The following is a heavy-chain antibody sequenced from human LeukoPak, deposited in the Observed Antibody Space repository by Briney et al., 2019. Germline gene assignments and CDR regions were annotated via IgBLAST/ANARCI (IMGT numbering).Heavy chain of an antibody. Sequence: GGSLRLSCAASGFTFSSYAMSWVRQAPGKGLEWVSAISGSGGSTYYADAVKGRFTISRDNSKNTLYLQVNSLRAEDTAVYFCAKDVPAAYFDYWGQGTLVTVSS. CDR3: AKDVPAAYFDY. CDR2: ISGSGGST. CDR1: GFTFSSYA. D-gene: IGHD2-2*01. J-gene: IGHJ4*02. V-gene: IGHV3-23*01.